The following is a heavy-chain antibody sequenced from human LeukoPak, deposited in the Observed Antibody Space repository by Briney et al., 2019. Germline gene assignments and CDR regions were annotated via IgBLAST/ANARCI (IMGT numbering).Heavy chain of an antibody. J-gene: IGHJ4*02. CDR3: ARDGHGDIDY. CDR2: IYTDGST. Sequence: GGSLRLSCAASGLIVSSNYMSWVRQPPGKGLEWVSIIYTDGSTYYADSVKGRFTISRDNSKNTLYLQMSSLRAEDTAVYYCARDGHGDIDYWGQGTLVTVSS. D-gene: IGHD4-17*01. CDR1: GLIVSSNY. V-gene: IGHV3-53*01.